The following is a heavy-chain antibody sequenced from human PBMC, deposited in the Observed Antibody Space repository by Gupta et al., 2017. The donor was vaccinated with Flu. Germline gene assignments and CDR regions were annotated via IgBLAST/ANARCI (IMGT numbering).Heavy chain of an antibody. Sequence: LEWVANIKHDGTEKYCVDSVKGRFTISRDNARKSLYLQMNSLRAEDTAVYYCARDADPLLAPPGYHHPYFDFWGQGALVTVSS. V-gene: IGHV3-7*01. CDR3: ARDADPLLAPPGYHHPYFDF. D-gene: IGHD6-13*01. CDR2: IKHDGTEK. J-gene: IGHJ4*02.